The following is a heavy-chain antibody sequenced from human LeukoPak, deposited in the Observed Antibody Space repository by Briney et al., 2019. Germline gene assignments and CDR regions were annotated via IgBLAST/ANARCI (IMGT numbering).Heavy chain of an antibody. CDR3: ARDSSSWLYNWFDP. J-gene: IGHJ5*02. CDR1: GYTFTGYY. V-gene: IGHV1-2*02. CDR2: INPNSGGT. Sequence: ASVKVSCKASGYTFTGYYMHWVRQAPGQGLEWMGWINPNSGGTNYAQKFQGRVTMTRDTSISTASMELSRLRSDDTAVYYCARDSSSWLYNWFDPWGQGTLVTVSS. D-gene: IGHD6-13*01.